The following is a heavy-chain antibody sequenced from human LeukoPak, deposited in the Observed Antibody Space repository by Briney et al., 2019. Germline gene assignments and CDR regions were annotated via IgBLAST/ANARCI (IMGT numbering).Heavy chain of an antibody. CDR3: ARGLGGACGIEAAEGHCDAFDI. CDR2: NNPNSGGT. J-gene: IGHJ3*02. CDR1: GYTFTGYY. V-gene: IGHV1-2*04. Sequence: AAVKVSCKAIGYTFTGYYIHWVRQAPGQGLEWMGWNNPNSGGTNYAQKFQGWVTMTRDTSISTAYMELSRLRSDDTAVYYCARGLGGACGIEAAEGHCDAFDIWGQGTMVTVSS. D-gene: IGHD6-13*01.